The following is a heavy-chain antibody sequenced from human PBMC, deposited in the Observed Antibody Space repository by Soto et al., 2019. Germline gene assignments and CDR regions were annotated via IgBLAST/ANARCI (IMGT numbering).Heavy chain of an antibody. V-gene: IGHV2-26*01. CDR3: AQMGDYYDNAGDDFDL. CDR2: IFSNDEE. D-gene: IGHD3-22*01. Sequence: QVTLKESGRVLVKPTETLTLTCTVSGFSLSNARMGVSWIRQPPGKALEGLAHIFSNDEESYNTSLRSRLTNSKDNYKNQVVITITKMKPFDTATYYCAQMGDYYDNAGDDFDLWDQATRVTVSS. J-gene: IGHJ3*01. CDR1: GFSLSNARMG.